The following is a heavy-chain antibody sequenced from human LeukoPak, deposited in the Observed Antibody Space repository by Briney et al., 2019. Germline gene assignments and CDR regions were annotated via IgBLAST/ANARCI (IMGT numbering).Heavy chain of an antibody. D-gene: IGHD2-15*01. CDR3: ARRWMGGRGGPSH. V-gene: IGHV4-30-4*01. Sequence: PSQTLSLTCTVSGGSISSGDYYWSWIRQPPGKGLEWIGYIYYSGSTYYNPSLKSRVTISVDTSKNQSSLKLSSVTAADTTVYYCARRWMGGRGGPSHWGQGTLVTVSS. CDR2: IYYSGST. J-gene: IGHJ4*02. CDR1: GGSISSGDYY.